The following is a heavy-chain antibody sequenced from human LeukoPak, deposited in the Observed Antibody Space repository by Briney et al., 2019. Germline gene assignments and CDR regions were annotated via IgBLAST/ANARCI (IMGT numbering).Heavy chain of an antibody. Sequence: SETLSLTCAVYGGSSSGYYWSWIRQPPGKGLEWIGEINHSGSTNYNPSLKSRVTISVDTSKNQFSLKLSSVTAADTAVYYCARVHIAVVSPIGNWFDPWGQGTLVTVSS. CDR2: INHSGST. CDR3: ARVHIAVVSPIGNWFDP. CDR1: GGSSSGYY. V-gene: IGHV4-34*01. D-gene: IGHD2-21*01. J-gene: IGHJ5*02.